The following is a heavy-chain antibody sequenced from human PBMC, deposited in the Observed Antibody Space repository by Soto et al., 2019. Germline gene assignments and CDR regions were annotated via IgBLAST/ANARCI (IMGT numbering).Heavy chain of an antibody. CDR1: GGSFSGYY. V-gene: IGHV4-34*01. D-gene: IGHD2-15*01. J-gene: IGHJ4*02. CDR2: INHSGST. Sequence: QVQLQQWGAGLLKPSETLSLTCAVYGGSFSGYYWSWIRQPPGKGLEWIGEINHSGSTNYNPSLKSRVTISVDTSKNQFSLKLCSVTAADTAVYYFARGRKAPPHSGRFDYWGQGTLVTVSS. CDR3: ARGRKAPPHSGRFDY.